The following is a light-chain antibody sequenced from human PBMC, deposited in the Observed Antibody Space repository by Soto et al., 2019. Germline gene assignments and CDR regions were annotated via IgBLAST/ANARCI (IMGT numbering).Light chain of an antibody. V-gene: IGLV1-40*01. CDR1: SSNIGAGYD. J-gene: IGLJ2*01. CDR2: GNS. CDR3: QSYDSSLSGVV. Sequence: QSVLTQPPSVSGAPGQRVTISCTGSSSNIGAGYDVHWYQQLPGTAPKLLIYGNSNRPSGVPDRFSGSKSGTSASLAITGLQAEDEADYYCQSYDSSLSGVVFGGGTNSPS.